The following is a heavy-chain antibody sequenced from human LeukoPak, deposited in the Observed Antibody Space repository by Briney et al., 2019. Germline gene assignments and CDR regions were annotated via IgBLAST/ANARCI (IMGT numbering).Heavy chain of an antibody. CDR1: GGSFSGDF. V-gene: IGHV4-34*01. CDR2: TNHGGRS. J-gene: IGHJ4*02. CDR3: ARGLTDSGDYYYGIRAYYFDN. D-gene: IGHD3-22*01. Sequence: SETLSLTCAVSGGSFSGDFWSWIRQPPGKGLEWIAETNHGGRSNYNPSLKNRVSISVDTSKNQFSLNLSSVTAADTAHYFCARGLTDSGDYYYGIRAYYFDNWGQGTLVTVSS.